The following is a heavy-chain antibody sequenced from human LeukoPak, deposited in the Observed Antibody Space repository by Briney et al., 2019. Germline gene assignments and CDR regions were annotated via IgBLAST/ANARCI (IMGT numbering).Heavy chain of an antibody. D-gene: IGHD3-3*01. Sequence: SETLSLTCSVSGYSISRAYYWSWIRQPPGKGLEWIGEINHSGSTNYNPSLKSRVTISVDTSKNQFSLKLSSVTAADTAVYYCARGGRYYDFWSGYEGVSSNNWFDPWGQGTLVTVSS. V-gene: IGHV4-38-2*02. J-gene: IGHJ5*02. CDR3: ARGGRYYDFWSGYEGVSSNNWFDP. CDR2: INHSGST. CDR1: GYSISRAYY.